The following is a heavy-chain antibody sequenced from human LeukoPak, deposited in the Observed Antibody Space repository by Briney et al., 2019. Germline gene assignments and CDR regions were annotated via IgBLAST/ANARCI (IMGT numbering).Heavy chain of an antibody. D-gene: IGHD5-18*01. J-gene: IGHJ4*02. CDR2: IYHSGST. CDR1: GGSISTYY. Sequence: PSETLSLTCTVSGGSISTYYWNWIRQPPGKGLEWIGYIYHSGSTYYNPSLKSRVTMSVDTSKNQFSLKLSSVTAADTAVYYCARRGYSYGTIDYWGQGTLVTVSS. V-gene: IGHV4-59*12. CDR3: ARRGYSYGTIDY.